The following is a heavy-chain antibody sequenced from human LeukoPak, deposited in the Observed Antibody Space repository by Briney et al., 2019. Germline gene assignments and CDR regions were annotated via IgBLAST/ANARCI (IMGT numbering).Heavy chain of an antibody. V-gene: IGHV4-34*01. CDR1: GGSFSGYY. J-gene: IGHJ4*02. CDR3: ARVAGTYGSGSYGH. D-gene: IGHD3-10*01. CDR2: INHSGST. Sequence: SETLSLTCAVYGGSFSGYYWSWIRQPPGKGLEWIGEINHSGSTNYNPSLKSRVTISVDTSKNQFSLKLSSVTAADTAVYYCARVAGTYGSGSYGHWGQGTLVTVSS.